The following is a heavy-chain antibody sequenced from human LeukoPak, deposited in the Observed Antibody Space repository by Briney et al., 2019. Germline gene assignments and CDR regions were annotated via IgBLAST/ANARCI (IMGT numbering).Heavy chain of an antibody. CDR1: GFSFSSNS. Sequence: GGSLRLSCAASGFSFSSNSMNWVRQAPGKGLEWVSYISSSSSTIYYADSVKGRFTISRDNAKNSLYLQMNSLRAEDTAMYYCARGGAYYYYYMDVCGKGTTVTVSS. D-gene: IGHD1-26*01. V-gene: IGHV3-48*01. CDR3: ARGGAYYYYYMDV. CDR2: ISSSSSTI. J-gene: IGHJ6*03.